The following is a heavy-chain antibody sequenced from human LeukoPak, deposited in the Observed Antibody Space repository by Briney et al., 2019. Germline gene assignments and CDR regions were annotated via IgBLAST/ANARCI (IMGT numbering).Heavy chain of an antibody. Sequence: GASVKVSCKASGYTFTGYYMHWVGQAPGQGLKWMGWINPNSGGTNYAQKSHGRVTMTRDTSISTAYMELSRLRSDDTAVYYCARDHDEGVVLQTFGRWGQGALVTVSS. V-gene: IGHV1-2*02. D-gene: IGHD2-2*01. CDR2: INPNSGGT. CDR3: ARDHDEGVVLQTFGR. J-gene: IGHJ5*02. CDR1: GYTFTGYY.